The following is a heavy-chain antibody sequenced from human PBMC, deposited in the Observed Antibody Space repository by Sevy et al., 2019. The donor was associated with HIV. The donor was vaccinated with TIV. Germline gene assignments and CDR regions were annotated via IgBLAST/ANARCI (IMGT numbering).Heavy chain of an antibody. J-gene: IGHJ3*02. CDR2: ISDGGGTP. CDR3: AKRVAGALAALDI. Sequence: GGSLRLSCAASGFTFRNYVMNWVRQPPGKGLEWVSVISDGGGTPYYADSVKGRFTISRDDSKSTLYLQMNSLRVEDTAVYFCAKRVAGALAALDIWGQGTMVTVSS. D-gene: IGHD3-10*01. CDR1: GFTFRNYV. V-gene: IGHV3-23*01.